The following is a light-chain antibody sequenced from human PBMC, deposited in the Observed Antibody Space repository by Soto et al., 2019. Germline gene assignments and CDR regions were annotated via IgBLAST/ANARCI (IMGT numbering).Light chain of an antibody. V-gene: IGLV1-51*01. Sequence: VLTHPPSVSAAPGQKVTVSCSGSRSNIGNNAVAWYQHLPGTAPKLLIYDNDKRPSGISDRFSASKSGTSATLAITGLQTGDEADYYCETWDSSLSAGVFGGGTKVTVL. CDR3: ETWDSSLSAGV. CDR2: DND. CDR1: RSNIGNNA. J-gene: IGLJ3*02.